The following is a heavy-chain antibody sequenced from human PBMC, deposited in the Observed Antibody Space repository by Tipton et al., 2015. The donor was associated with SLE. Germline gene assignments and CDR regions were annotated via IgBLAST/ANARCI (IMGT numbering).Heavy chain of an antibody. J-gene: IGHJ6*02. CDR3: ARETTATRAGMDV. V-gene: IGHV1-8*02. CDR2: MNPSGNT. CDR1: GHTFINSD. D-gene: IGHD1-1*01. Sequence: QLVQSGAEVKKPGASVKVSCKASGHTFINSDFNWVRQAPGQGLEWMGWMNPSGNTAYAQKFQGRVTLTRDTSISTAYMELSSLRSEDTAVYFCARETTATRAGMDVWGQGTTVIVSS.